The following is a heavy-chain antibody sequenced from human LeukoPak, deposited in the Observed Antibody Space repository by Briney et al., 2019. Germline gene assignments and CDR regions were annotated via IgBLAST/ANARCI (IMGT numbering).Heavy chain of an antibody. Sequence: ASVKVSCKASGYTFTSYGISWVRQAPGQGLEWMGWISAYNGNTKYAQKLQGRVTMTTDTSTSTAYMELRSLRSDDTAMYFCSSYPYYYDSSGYYPIDYWGQGTLVTVSS. CDR1: GYTFTSYG. V-gene: IGHV1-18*01. D-gene: IGHD3-22*01. J-gene: IGHJ4*02. CDR2: ISAYNGNT. CDR3: SSYPYYYDSSGYYPIDY.